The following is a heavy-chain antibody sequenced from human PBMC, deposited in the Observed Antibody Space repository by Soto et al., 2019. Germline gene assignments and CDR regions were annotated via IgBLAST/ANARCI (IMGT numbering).Heavy chain of an antibody. D-gene: IGHD3-10*01. Sequence: PGGSLRLSCAASGFTFSSYGMHWVRQAPGKGLEWVAVISYDGSNKYYADSVKGRFTISRDNSKNTLYLQMNSLGAEDTAVYYCAKVSRVSRGTMVRGVPASFFDYWGQGTLVTVSS. CDR1: GFTFSSYG. V-gene: IGHV3-30*18. CDR2: ISYDGSNK. J-gene: IGHJ4*02. CDR3: AKVSRVSRGTMVRGVPASFFDY.